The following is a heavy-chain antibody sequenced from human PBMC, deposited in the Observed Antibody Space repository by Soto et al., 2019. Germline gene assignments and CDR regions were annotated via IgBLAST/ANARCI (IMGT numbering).Heavy chain of an antibody. Sequence: SVKVSCKASGGTFSSYALSWLLPAPGQGLEWMGGIIPIFGTANYAHKFQRRVTISAEQATRKAYMXGCSLRSGHTGRYYCLREFQRQQYYYVLANSRPLGSRGVWG. CDR3: LREFQRQQYYYVLANSRPLGSRGV. CDR2: IIPIFGTA. D-gene: IGHD3-16*01. V-gene: IGHV1-69*13. J-gene: IGHJ6*02. CDR1: GGTFSSYA.